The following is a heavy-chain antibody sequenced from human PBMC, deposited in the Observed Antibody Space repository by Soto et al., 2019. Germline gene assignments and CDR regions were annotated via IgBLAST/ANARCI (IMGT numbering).Heavy chain of an antibody. D-gene: IGHD1-1*01. Sequence: QITLKESGPTLVKPTQTLTLTCICSGFSLSTSGVGVGWIRQPPGKALEWLALSYWDDDKLYSPPLKSRLTNTRDTSKNQVVLTMTDMGPVDTATYYCARSYHTTGTTFDYWGQGTLVTVSS. J-gene: IGHJ4*02. V-gene: IGHV2-5*02. CDR3: ARSYHTTGTTFDY. CDR2: SYWDDDK. CDR1: GFSLSTSGVG.